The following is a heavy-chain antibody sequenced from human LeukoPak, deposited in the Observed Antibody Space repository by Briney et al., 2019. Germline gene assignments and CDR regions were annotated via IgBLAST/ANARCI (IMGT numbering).Heavy chain of an antibody. CDR2: IRYDGSNK. V-gene: IGHV3-30*02. D-gene: IGHD3-3*01. CDR3: AKGFWSDYNWFDP. Sequence: PGGSLRLSCAAPGFIFSSYGMHWVRQAPGKGQEWVAFIRYDGSNKYYADSVKGRFTISRDNSKNTLYLQMNSLRDEDPAVYYCAKGFWSDYNWFDPWGQGTLVTVSS. J-gene: IGHJ5*02. CDR1: GFIFSSYG.